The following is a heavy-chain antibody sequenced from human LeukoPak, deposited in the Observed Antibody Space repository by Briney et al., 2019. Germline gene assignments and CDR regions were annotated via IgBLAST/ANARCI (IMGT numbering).Heavy chain of an antibody. D-gene: IGHD3-3*01. J-gene: IGHJ4*02. CDR3: ASTRDDFWSGYSYYFDY. V-gene: IGHV4-59*01. Sequence: SETLSLTCIVSGDSISGYFWSWIRQPPGKGLQWIGYIYQSGSTNYNPSLKSRVIISVDTSKNQFYLRLSSVTAEDTAVYYCASTRDDFWSGYSYYFDYWGQGALVTVSA. CDR1: GDSISGYF. CDR2: IYQSGST.